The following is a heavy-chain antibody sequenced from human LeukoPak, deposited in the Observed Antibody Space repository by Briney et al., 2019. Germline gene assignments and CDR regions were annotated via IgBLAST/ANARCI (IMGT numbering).Heavy chain of an antibody. CDR1: GFTFTTYS. J-gene: IGHJ4*02. Sequence: QPGGSLRLSCAASGFTFTTYSMTWVRQAPWKGLEWVSTINPGGITTYYADSVKGRFTISRDNSKNTVSLQMDSLRADDTAVYYCAKDRAGTPWADWGQGTLVTVSS. V-gene: IGHV3-23*01. CDR2: INPGGITT. D-gene: IGHD1-1*01. CDR3: AKDRAGTPWAD.